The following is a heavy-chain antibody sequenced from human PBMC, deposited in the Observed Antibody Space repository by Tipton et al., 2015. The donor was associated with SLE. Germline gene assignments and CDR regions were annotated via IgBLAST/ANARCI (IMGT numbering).Heavy chain of an antibody. J-gene: IGHJ3*02. CDR1: GGSISSGGYY. D-gene: IGHD2-15*01. CDR3: ARVTDSVRCSGASCFSGAFDI. V-gene: IGHV4-61*09. Sequence: TLSLTCTVSGGSISSGGYYWSWIRQPAGKGLEWIGYIYTTGSTNYNPSLKSRVTISVDTSKNQFSLKLSSVTAADTAVYYCARVTDSVRCSGASCFSGAFDIWGQGTMVTVSS. CDR2: IYTTGST.